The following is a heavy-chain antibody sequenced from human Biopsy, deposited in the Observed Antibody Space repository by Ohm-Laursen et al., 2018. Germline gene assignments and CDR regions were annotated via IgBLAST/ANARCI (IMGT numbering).Heavy chain of an antibody. CDR2: VYYTGST. Sequence: GNLSLTCTVSGDSISSYYWSWIRQPPGEGLQWIGYVYYTGSTDYNPSLQSRVTISVDTSKNHFSLRLRSVTPADTAIYYCARDRGYYSDRTVPGYFDLWGRGTLVTVSS. D-gene: IGHD3-22*01. V-gene: IGHV4-59*01. J-gene: IGHJ2*01. CDR1: GDSISSYY. CDR3: ARDRGYYSDRTVPGYFDL.